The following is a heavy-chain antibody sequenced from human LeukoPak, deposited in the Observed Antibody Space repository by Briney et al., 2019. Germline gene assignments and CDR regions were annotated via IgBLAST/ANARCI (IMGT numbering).Heavy chain of an antibody. J-gene: IGHJ4*02. D-gene: IGHD3-3*01. CDR1: GYSFTDYY. V-gene: IGHV1-2*02. CDR2: INPNSGGT. Sequence: GASVKVSCKASGYSFTDYYMHWVRQAPGQGLEWMGWINPNSGGTNYAQKFQGRVTMTRDTSISTAYMELSRLRSDDTAVYYCARVPPLLEWLLYNEIFYFDYWGQGTLVTVSS. CDR3: ARVPPLLEWLLYNEIFYFDY.